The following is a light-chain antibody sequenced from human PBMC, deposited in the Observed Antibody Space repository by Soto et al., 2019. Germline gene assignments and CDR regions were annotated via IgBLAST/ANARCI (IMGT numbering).Light chain of an antibody. Sequence: SYELTQSPSVSVSPGQTARITCSGDALPKQFAYWYQQKPGQAPVIVIHKDSERPSGIPDRFSGSSSGTTVTLTISGVQAEDEADYYCQSADSSGTYPVFGRGTKLTVL. V-gene: IGLV3-25*02. J-gene: IGLJ2*01. CDR2: KDS. CDR1: ALPKQF. CDR3: QSADSSGTYPV.